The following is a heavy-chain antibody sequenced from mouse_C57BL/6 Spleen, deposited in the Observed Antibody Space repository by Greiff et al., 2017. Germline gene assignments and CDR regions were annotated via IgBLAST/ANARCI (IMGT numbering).Heavy chain of an antibody. CDR1: GFTFSSYG. Sequence: EVKLVESGGDLVKPGGSLKLSCAASGFTFSSYGMSWVRQTPDKRLEWVATISSGGSYTYYPDSVKGRFTISRDNAKNTLYLQMSSLKSEDTAMYYCARPSTMSGRAWLAYWGQGTLVTVSA. CDR3: ARPSTMSGRAWLAY. D-gene: IGHD2-4*01. J-gene: IGHJ3*01. V-gene: IGHV5-6*02. CDR2: ISSGGSYT.